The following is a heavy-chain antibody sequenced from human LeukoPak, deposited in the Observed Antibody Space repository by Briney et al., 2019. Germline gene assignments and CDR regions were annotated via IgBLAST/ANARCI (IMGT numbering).Heavy chain of an antibody. V-gene: IGHV4-30-4*01. CDR1: GGSISSGDYY. D-gene: IGHD3-22*01. CDR2: MYYSGST. J-gene: IGHJ5*02. CDR3: ARPYYYDSRIDP. Sequence: SETLSLTCTVSGGSISSGDYYWSWIRQPPGKSLEWIAYMYYSGSTYYDPSLKSRVTMSADTSKNQLSLKLSSVTAADTAVYYCARPYYYDSRIDPWGQGILVTVSS.